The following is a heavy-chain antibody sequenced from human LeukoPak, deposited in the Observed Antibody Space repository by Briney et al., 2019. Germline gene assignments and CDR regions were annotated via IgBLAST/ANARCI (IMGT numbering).Heavy chain of an antibody. CDR2: FDPADGET. Sequence: GASVNVSFKVSGYTLNELSMHWVRQAPGKGREGMGGFDPADGETVYAHRFQGRLTMTEDKSTNTGYMELTSLRSEDTAVYYCAADGGGLSSVVTPRSSPFDYWGQGTLVTVSS. V-gene: IGHV1-24*01. J-gene: IGHJ4*02. D-gene: IGHD4-23*01. CDR3: AADGGGLSSVVTPRSSPFDY. CDR1: GYTLNELS.